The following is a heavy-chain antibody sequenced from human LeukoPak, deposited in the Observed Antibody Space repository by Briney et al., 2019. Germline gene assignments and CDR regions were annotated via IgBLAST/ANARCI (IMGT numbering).Heavy chain of an antibody. D-gene: IGHD4-11*01. Sequence: PGGSLRLSCAASGFTFSNYSMNWVRQAPGKGLEWISYISRYSNTIYYADSVKGRFTISRDNAKNSLYLQMNSLRAEDTAVYYCAKTHDNSDYYYFQHWGQGTLVTVSS. V-gene: IGHV3-48*01. CDR1: GFTFSNYS. J-gene: IGHJ1*01. CDR3: AKTHDNSDYYYFQH. CDR2: ISRYSNTI.